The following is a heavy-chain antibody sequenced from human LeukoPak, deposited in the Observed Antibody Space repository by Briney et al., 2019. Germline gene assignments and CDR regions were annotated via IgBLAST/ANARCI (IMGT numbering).Heavy chain of an antibody. CDR3: AANGGPFDF. Sequence: GRSLRLSCAASGFTFSNHGMHWVRQAPGKGLEWVAVIWYDGSKKYYADAVKGRLTISRDNSKNMLYLDMNSLRVEDTAVYYCAANGGPFDFWGQGTLVTVSS. D-gene: IGHD4-23*01. CDR1: GFTFSNHG. J-gene: IGHJ4*02. V-gene: IGHV3-33*01. CDR2: IWYDGSKK.